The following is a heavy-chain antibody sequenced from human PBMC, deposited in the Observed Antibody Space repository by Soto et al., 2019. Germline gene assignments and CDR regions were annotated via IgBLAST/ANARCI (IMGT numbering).Heavy chain of an antibody. CDR1: DFTFSNAY. J-gene: IGHJ5*02. CDR3: CTGLWRGGFDP. Sequence: EVQLVESGGGLVKHGGSLRLSCAASDFTFSNAYMNWVRQAPGKGLEWVGRIRSKSDGGTTEYSPPVKGRFTISRDDSKNTLYLQMNSLKTEDTAVYYCCTGLWRGGFDPWGQGTLVTVSS. D-gene: IGHD2-21*01. V-gene: IGHV3-15*07. CDR2: IRSKSDGGTT.